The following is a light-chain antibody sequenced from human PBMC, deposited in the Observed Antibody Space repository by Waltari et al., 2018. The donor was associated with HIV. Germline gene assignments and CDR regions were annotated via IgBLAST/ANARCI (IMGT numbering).Light chain of an antibody. J-gene: IGLJ2*01. CDR2: GVN. CDR3: ASYSRSSTLML. Sequence: QSALTQPASVSGSPGQSVTISCSGTDSDIGASDYVSWYQKQSETAPTLIVYGVNKRPSKISNRFSGSKSANTASLTISGLQVEDEADYYCASYSRSSTLMLFGGGTHLTVL. CDR1: DSDIGASDY. V-gene: IGLV2-14*03.